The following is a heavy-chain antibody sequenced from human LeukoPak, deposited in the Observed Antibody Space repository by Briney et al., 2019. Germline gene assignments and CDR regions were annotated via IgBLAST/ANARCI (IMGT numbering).Heavy chain of an antibody. D-gene: IGHD4-17*01. J-gene: IGHJ4*02. CDR3: ARDGDYGDDY. CDR1: GFTFDDYA. Sequence: PGGSLRLSCAASGFTFDDYAMHWVRQAPGKGLEWVSGISWNSGSIGYADSVKGRFTISRDNAKNSLYLQMNSLRAEDTAVYYCARDGDYGDDYWGQGTLVTVSS. CDR2: ISWNSGSI. V-gene: IGHV3-9*01.